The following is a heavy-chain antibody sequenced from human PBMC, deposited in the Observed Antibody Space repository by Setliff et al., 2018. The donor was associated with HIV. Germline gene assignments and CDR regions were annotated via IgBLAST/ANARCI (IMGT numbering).Heavy chain of an antibody. CDR1: GYRFINYG. V-gene: IGHV1-18*01. J-gene: IGHJ3*02. CDR3: SRDQEEVAPSFAFDI. Sequence: ASVKVSCKASGYRFINYGISWVRQAPGQGLEWMGWISGYNANTNYAQHVQGRVTMTTDTSTSTAYMELRSLRSDDTAVYYCSRDQEEVAPSFAFDIWGQGTMVTVSS. D-gene: IGHD5-12*01. CDR2: ISGYNANT.